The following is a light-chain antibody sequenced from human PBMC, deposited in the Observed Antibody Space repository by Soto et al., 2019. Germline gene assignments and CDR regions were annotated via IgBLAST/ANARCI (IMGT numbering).Light chain of an antibody. V-gene: IGLV2-8*01. CDR1: SSDVGGYNY. Sequence: QSALTQPPSASGSPGQSVTISCTGTSSDVGGYNYVSWYQQHPGKAPKLMIYEVSKRPSGVPDRFSGSKSGNTASLTVSGLQAEDEADYYCSSYAGSNNLVFGGVTKGTVL. CDR2: EVS. J-gene: IGLJ2*01. CDR3: SSYAGSNNLV.